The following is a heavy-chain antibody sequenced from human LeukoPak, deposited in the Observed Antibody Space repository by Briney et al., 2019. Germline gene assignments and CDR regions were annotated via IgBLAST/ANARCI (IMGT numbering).Heavy chain of an antibody. J-gene: IGHJ4*02. CDR2: IYYSGST. CDR1: GGSISSYY. D-gene: IGHD3-10*01. Sequence: PSETLSLTCTVSGGSISSYYWRWIRQPPGKGLEWIGYIYYSGSTNYDPSLKSRVTISVDTSKNQFSLKLSSVTAADTAVYYCARLGSYWGAFDYWGQGTLVTVSS. CDR3: ARLGSYWGAFDY. V-gene: IGHV4-59*01.